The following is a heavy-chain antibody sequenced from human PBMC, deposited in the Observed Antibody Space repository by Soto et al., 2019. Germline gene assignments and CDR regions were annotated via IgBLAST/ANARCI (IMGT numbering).Heavy chain of an antibody. CDR2: MNPNSGNT. J-gene: IGHJ1*01. CDR1: GYTFTSYD. V-gene: IGHV1-8*01. CDR3: ARGRDPVGDYRGYFQH. D-gene: IGHD4-17*01. Sequence: QVQLVQSGAEVKKPGASVKVSCKASGYTFTSYDINWVRQATGQGLEWMGWMNPNSGNTGSAQKFQGRVTMTRNTSISTAYMEVSSLRSEDTAVYYCARGRDPVGDYRGYFQHWGQGTPVIVSS.